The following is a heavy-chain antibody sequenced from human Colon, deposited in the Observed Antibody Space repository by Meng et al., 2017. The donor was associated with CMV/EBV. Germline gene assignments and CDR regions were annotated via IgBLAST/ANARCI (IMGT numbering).Heavy chain of an antibody. D-gene: IGHD2-2*01. Sequence: WGRRRFKLSEHLSLSCAVLGESFSGYYWTWIPQPQGRCPEWIAESYYTGSTNYIPSLKSRVTISLDTSKNQFSLKLNSETAAHTAVYYCARATKSSCWEVLDYWGHGTLVTVSS. CDR3: ARATKSSCWEVLDY. CDR1: GESFSGYY. CDR2: SYYTGST. J-gene: IGHJ4*01. V-gene: IGHV4-34*01.